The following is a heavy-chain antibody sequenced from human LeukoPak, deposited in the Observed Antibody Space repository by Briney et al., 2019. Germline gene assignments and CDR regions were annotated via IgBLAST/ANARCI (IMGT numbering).Heavy chain of an antibody. CDR3: AAAKRSYYAFDI. V-gene: IGHV1-2*02. D-gene: IGHD3-10*01. CDR2: INPNSGGT. CDR1: GYTFTGYY. Sequence: ASAKVSCKASGYTFTGYYMHWVRQAPGQGLEWMGWINPNSGGTNYAQKFQGRVTMTRDTSISTAYMELSRLRSDDTAVYYCAAAKRSYYAFDICGQGTMVTVSS. J-gene: IGHJ3*02.